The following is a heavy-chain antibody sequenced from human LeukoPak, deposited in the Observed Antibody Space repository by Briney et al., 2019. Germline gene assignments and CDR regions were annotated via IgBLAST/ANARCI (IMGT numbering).Heavy chain of an antibody. CDR3: ARVAGYYDSSGYYRDAFDI. J-gene: IGHJ3*02. D-gene: IGHD3-22*01. CDR1: GGTFSSYA. Sequence: ASVKVSCKASGGTFSSYAISWVRQAPGQGLEWMGGIIPIFGTANYAQKFQGRVTITADESTSTAYMELSSLRSEDTAVYYCARVAGYYDSSGYYRDAFDIWGQGTMVTVPS. V-gene: IGHV1-69*13. CDR2: IIPIFGTA.